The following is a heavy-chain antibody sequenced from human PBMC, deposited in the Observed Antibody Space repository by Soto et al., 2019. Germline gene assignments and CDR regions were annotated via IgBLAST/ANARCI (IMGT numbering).Heavy chain of an antibody. V-gene: IGHV3-74*01. CDR1: GFTFSNYW. CDR2: INLDESTT. CDR3: VTAGRTAGNVYHCVY. J-gene: IGHJ4*02. Sequence: EVQLVESGAGLDQPGGSLRLSCAASGFTFSNYWMHWVRQAPGKGLVWVARINLDESTTNYADSVQGRFTISRDNAKNTLYLRRNSLRAEDTAIYYTVTAGRTAGNVYHCVYWGQGTLVTVSS. D-gene: IGHD3-16*01.